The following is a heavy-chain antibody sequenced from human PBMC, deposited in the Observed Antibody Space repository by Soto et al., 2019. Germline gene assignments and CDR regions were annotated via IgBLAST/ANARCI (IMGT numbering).Heavy chain of an antibody. CDR1: GGSISSYY. CDR3: ARVPLYSSGWEDYYYMDV. CDR2: IYYSGST. J-gene: IGHJ6*03. D-gene: IGHD6-19*01. V-gene: IGHV4-59*01. Sequence: SETLSLTCTVSGGSISSYYWSWIRQPPGKGLEWIGYIYYSGSTNYNPSLKSRVTISVDTSKNQFSLKLSSVTAADTAVYYCARVPLYSSGWEDYYYMDVWGKGTTVTVSX.